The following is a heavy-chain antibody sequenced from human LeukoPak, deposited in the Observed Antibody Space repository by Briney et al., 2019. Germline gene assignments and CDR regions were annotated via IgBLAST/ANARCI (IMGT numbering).Heavy chain of an antibody. Sequence: GGSLRLSCAASGFTFNSFFLNWVRLTPGRELEWLACISQDGSEKFYMDSVRFRFTISRDNTKNSLYFQMDSLRAEDTAVYFCVRDLGHSRHYFEYWGQGALVTVSS. CDR3: VRDLGHSRHYFEY. D-gene: IGHD7-27*01. CDR1: GFTFNSFF. J-gene: IGHJ4*02. CDR2: ISQDGSEK. V-gene: IGHV3-7*01.